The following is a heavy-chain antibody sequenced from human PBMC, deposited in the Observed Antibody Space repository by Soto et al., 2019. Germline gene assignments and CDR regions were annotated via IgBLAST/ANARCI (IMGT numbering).Heavy chain of an antibody. D-gene: IGHD6-19*01. V-gene: IGHV3-64D*08. CDR2: ISSNGGST. CDR3: VKARPGKDSSGWYLWYYYGMDV. CDR1: GFTFSSYA. J-gene: IGHJ6*02. Sequence: GGSLRLSCSASGFTFSSYAMHWVRQAPGKGLEYVSAISSNGGSTYYADSVKGRFTISRDNSKNTLYLQMSSLRAEDTAVYYCVKARPGKDSSGWYLWYYYGMDVWGQGTTVTVSS.